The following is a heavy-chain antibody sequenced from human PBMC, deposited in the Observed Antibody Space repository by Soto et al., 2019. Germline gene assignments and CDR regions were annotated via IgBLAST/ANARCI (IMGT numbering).Heavy chain of an antibody. CDR2: INYSGST. V-gene: IGHV4-59*12. Sequence: SETLSLTCTVSGGSISSYYWSWIRQFPWKGLEWIAYINYSGSTNYNPSLKSRVTISVDTSKNQFSLKLSSVTAADTAVYYCARDHYVYDILTGYGYYYGMDVWGQGTTVTVS. CDR1: GGSISSYY. J-gene: IGHJ6*02. D-gene: IGHD3-9*01. CDR3: ARDHYVYDILTGYGYYYGMDV.